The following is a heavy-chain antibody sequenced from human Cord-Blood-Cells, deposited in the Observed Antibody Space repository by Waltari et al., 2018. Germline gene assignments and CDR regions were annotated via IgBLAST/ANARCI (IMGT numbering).Heavy chain of an antibody. CDR2: INPNRGGT. D-gene: IGHD2-2*02. J-gene: IGHJ4*02. CDR3: ARAYCSSTSCYRSFDY. V-gene: IGHV1-2*02. CDR1: GYTFTGYY. Sequence: QVQLVQSGAEVKKPGASVKVSCKASGYTFTGYYMHWVRQAPGQGLEWMGWINPNRGGTNYAQEVEGRVTMTRETSISTGYMELSRLRSDGTAVYYCARAYCSSTSCYRSFDYWGQGTLVTVSS.